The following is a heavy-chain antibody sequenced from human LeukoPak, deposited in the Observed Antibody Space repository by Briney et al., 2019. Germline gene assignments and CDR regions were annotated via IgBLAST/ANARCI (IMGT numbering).Heavy chain of an antibody. CDR1: GGSFSGYY. D-gene: IGHD1-14*01. V-gene: IGHV4-34*01. CDR3: ARLVTYKRALDI. Sequence: SETLSLTCAVYGGSFSGYYWSWIRQPPGKGLEWIGEINHSGSTNYNPSLKSRVTISVDTSKNQFSLKLSSVTAADTAVYYCARLVTYKRALDIWGQGTMVTVSS. CDR2: INHSGST. J-gene: IGHJ3*02.